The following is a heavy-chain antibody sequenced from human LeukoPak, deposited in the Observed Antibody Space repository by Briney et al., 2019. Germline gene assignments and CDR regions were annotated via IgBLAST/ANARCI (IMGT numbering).Heavy chain of an antibody. CDR2: VFSSVHI. D-gene: IGHD2-21*02. CDR1: GISINSFY. CDR3: ARGGERLTH. Sequence: PSETLSLTCSVSGISINSFYWSWLRQPAGKELEWIGRVFSSVHIDYNPSLKSRVIMSIDRSKNQFSLNLTSVTAADTAVYYCARGGERLTHWGQGALVIVSS. J-gene: IGHJ4*02. V-gene: IGHV4-4*07.